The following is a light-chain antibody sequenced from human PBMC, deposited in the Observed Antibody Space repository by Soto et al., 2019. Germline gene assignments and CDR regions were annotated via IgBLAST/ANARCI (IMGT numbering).Light chain of an antibody. CDR3: QQRSNWPSIT. CDR1: QSVSSY. Sequence: EIVLTQSPATLSLSPGERATLSGRASQSVSSYLAWYQQKPGQAPRLLIYDASNRATGIPARFSGSGSGTDFTLTISSLEPEDFAVYYCQQRSNWPSITFGQGTRLEIK. J-gene: IGKJ5*01. CDR2: DAS. V-gene: IGKV3-11*01.